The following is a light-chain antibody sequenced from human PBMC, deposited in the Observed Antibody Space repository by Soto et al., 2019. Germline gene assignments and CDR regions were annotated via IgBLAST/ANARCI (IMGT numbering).Light chain of an antibody. CDR2: GAS. V-gene: IGKV3-20*01. J-gene: IGKJ2*01. Sequence: EIVLTQSPGTLSLSPGERATLSCRASQTINGNYLAWYQQKPGQAPRLLIYGASTRAAGVPDRFSGSGSGTDFTLTITRLEPEDFAVYYCRQYGRSPLLYTFGQGTKL. CDR1: QTINGNY. CDR3: RQYGRSPLLYT.